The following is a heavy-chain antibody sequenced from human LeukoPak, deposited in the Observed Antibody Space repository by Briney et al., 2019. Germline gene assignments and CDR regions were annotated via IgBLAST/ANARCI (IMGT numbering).Heavy chain of an antibody. V-gene: IGHV1-69*04. CDR2: IIPILGVA. J-gene: IGHJ3*02. CDR1: GGTFSNYA. Sequence: SVKVSCKASGGTFSNYAISWVRQAPGQRLEWMGRIIPILGVANYAQKFQGRVSITADKSTGTAYMELSSLRSEDTAVYFCARAPGNDAFDIWGQATMATVSS. D-gene: IGHD7-27*01. CDR3: ARAPGNDAFDI.